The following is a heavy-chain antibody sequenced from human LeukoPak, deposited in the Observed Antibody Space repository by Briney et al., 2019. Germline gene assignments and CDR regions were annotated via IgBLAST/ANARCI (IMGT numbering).Heavy chain of an antibody. CDR3: AKDRSVATVTLFDY. CDR2: ISGSGDTT. Sequence: GGSLRLSCAASGFTFSSYAMSWVRQAPGKGLEWVSVISGSGDTTNYADSVKGRFTISRDNSKNTLYLQMNSLRAEDTAVYYCAKDRSVATVTLFDYWGQGTLVTVSS. D-gene: IGHD4-11*01. V-gene: IGHV3-23*01. J-gene: IGHJ4*02. CDR1: GFTFSSYA.